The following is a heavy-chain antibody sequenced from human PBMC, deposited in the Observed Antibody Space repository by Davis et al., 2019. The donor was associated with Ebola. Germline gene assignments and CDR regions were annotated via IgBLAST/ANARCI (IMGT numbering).Heavy chain of an antibody. J-gene: IGHJ3*02. CDR1: GYTFTNYY. CDR3: TTPGGQDSGYDVFDI. D-gene: IGHD5-12*01. Sequence: AASVQVSCKASGYTFTNYYMHCVRQAPGQGLEWMGLINPNDGRTIYAQKFQGRVTVTRDTSTTTVYMDLSSLRSEDTALYYCTTPGGQDSGYDVFDIWGQGTMVTVSS. V-gene: IGHV1-46*03. CDR2: INPNDGRT.